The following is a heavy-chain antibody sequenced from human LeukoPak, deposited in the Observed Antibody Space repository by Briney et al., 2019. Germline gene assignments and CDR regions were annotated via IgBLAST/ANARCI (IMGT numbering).Heavy chain of an antibody. J-gene: IGHJ4*02. CDR2: INSDGSST. CDR1: GFTFSSYW. V-gene: IGHV3-74*01. CDR3: ARDRGNRFLEWVFDY. D-gene: IGHD3-3*01. Sequence: PGGSLRLSCAASGFTFSSYWMHWVRQAPGKWLVWVTRINSDGSSTSDADSVKGRFTISRDNAKNTLYLQMNSLRAEDTAVYYCARDRGNRFLEWVFDYWGQGTLVTVSS.